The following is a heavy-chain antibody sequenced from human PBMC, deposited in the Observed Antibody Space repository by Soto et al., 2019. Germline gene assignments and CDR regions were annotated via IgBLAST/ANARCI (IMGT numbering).Heavy chain of an antibody. CDR2: ISAYNGNT. J-gene: IGHJ5*02. V-gene: IGHV1-18*04. Sequence: AAVMIPSRASCLTTSSPVIRGVGPAPGQGLEWMGWISAYNGNTNYAQKLQGRVTMTTDTSTSTAYMELRSLRSDDTAVYYCARENDFWSGSWFDPWGHGTQVTVSS. CDR3: ARENDFWSGSWFDP. D-gene: IGHD3-3*01. CDR1: CLTTSSPV.